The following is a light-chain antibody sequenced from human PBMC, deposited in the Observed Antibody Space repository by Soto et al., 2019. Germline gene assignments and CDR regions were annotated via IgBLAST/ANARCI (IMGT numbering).Light chain of an antibody. CDR1: QSVSSNH. Sequence: MVLAQSPGTLSLSPGESATLSCRASQSVSSNHLAWYQQKPGQAPRLLIYGASNRATGIPDRFSGSGSGTDFTLTISRLEPEDFAVYYCQQYGSSGTFGQGTKVDIK. V-gene: IGKV3-20*01. CDR2: GAS. J-gene: IGKJ1*01. CDR3: QQYGSSGT.